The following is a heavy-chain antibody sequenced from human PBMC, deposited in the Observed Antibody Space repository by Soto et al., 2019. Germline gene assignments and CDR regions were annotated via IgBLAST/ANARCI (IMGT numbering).Heavy chain of an antibody. CDR2: ISSSSSYI. Sequence: EVQLVESGGGLVKPGGSLRLSCAASGFNFSSYSMNWVRQAPGKGLEWVSSISSSSSYIYYADSVKGRFTISRDNAKNSLYLQMNSLRAEDTAVYYCGGGSRYYYYGMDVWGQGTTVTVSS. V-gene: IGHV3-21*01. J-gene: IGHJ6*02. D-gene: IGHD2-15*01. CDR3: GGGSRYYYYGMDV. CDR1: GFNFSSYS.